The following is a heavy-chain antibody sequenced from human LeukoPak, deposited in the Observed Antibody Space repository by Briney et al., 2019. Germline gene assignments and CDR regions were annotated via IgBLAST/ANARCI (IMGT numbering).Heavy chain of an antibody. CDR3: AREDCSSTSCYTGSGY. D-gene: IGHD2-2*02. CDR2: IKQDGSEK. CDR1: GFTFGSYW. Sequence: GGSLRLSCAASGFTFGSYWMSWVRQAPGKGPEWVANIKQDGSEKYYVDSVKGRFTISRDNAKNSLYLQMNSLRAEDTAVYYCAREDCSSTSCYTGSGYWGQGTLVTVSS. V-gene: IGHV3-7*01. J-gene: IGHJ4*02.